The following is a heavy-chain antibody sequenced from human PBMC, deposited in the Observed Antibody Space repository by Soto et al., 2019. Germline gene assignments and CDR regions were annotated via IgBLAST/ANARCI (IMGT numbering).Heavy chain of an antibody. D-gene: IGHD3-9*01. V-gene: IGHV3-7*01. J-gene: IGHJ4*02. CDR3: ARGISILTGYPDY. CDR2: IKQDGSEK. Sequence: PGGSLRLSCAASGFTFSSYWMSWARQAPGKGLEWVANIKQDGSEKYYVDSEKGRFTISRDNAKNSLYLQMNSLRAEDTAVYYCARGISILTGYPDYWGQGTLVTVSS. CDR1: GFTFSSYW.